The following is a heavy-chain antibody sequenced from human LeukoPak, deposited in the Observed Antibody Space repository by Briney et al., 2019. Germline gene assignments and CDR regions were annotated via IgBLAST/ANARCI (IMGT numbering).Heavy chain of an antibody. Sequence: SETLSLTCAVYGGSFSGYFWTWIRQPPGKGLEWIGEIIHGGSTNYNPSLKSRVTISVDTSKNHFSLKLSSLTAADTAVYYCARGPPLTYDGSGYYFFDYWGQGTLVTVSS. V-gene: IGHV4-34*01. J-gene: IGHJ4*02. D-gene: IGHD3-22*01. CDR1: GGSFSGYF. CDR2: IIHGGST. CDR3: ARGPPLTYDGSGYYFFDY.